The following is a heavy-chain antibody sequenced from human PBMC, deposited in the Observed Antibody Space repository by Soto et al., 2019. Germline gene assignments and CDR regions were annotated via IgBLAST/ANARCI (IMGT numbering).Heavy chain of an antibody. J-gene: IGHJ3*02. CDR1: GYTFAGHY. CDR3: ARGRSPELMIYADAFDI. Sequence: ASVKVSCKASGYTFAGHYMHWVRQAPGQGLEWMGIINPRGGSTSYAQKVQGRVTVTRDTSTTTVYMELTSLRSEDTAVYYCARGRSPELMIYADAFDIWGQGTLVTVSS. CDR2: INPRGGST. D-gene: IGHD2-8*01. V-gene: IGHV1-46*01.